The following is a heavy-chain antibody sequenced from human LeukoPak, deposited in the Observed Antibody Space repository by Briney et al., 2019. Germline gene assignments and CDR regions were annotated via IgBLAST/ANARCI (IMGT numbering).Heavy chain of an antibody. CDR1: GYTFTGYY. Sequence: ASVKVSCKPSGYTFTGYYMHWVRQAPGQGLEWMGRINPNSGGTNYAQKFQGRVTMTRDTSISTAYMELSRLRSDDTAVYYCARDPLARRGTDLDYWGQGTLVTVSS. J-gene: IGHJ4*02. D-gene: IGHD3-16*01. CDR2: INPNSGGT. V-gene: IGHV1-2*06. CDR3: ARDPLARRGTDLDY.